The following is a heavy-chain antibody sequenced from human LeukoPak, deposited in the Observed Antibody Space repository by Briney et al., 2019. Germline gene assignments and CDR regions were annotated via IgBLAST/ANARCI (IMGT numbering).Heavy chain of an antibody. J-gene: IGHJ4*02. CDR3: TRVSIAWSNLYYDF. Sequence: PVASVKVSCKASGYTFTDYYIHWVRQAPGQGLEWMGRIDPNTGGTNYAQKFQGRVTMTGDTSINTASMELTSLTSGDTAIYYCTRVSIAWSNLYYDFWGQGTLVTVSS. V-gene: IGHV1-2*02. CDR2: IDPNTGGT. CDR1: GYTFTDYY. D-gene: IGHD1-14*01.